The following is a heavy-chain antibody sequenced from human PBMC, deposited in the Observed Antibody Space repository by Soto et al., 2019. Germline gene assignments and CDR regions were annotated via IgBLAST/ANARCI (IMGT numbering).Heavy chain of an antibody. V-gene: IGHV3-11*06. CDR3: ARDMAVGATSFDY. D-gene: IGHD1-26*01. J-gene: IGHJ4*02. Sequence: GSLRLSWAASGFTFSDYYMSWIRQAPGKGLEWVSYISSSSSYTNYADSVKGRFTISRDNAKNSLYLQMNSLRAEDTAVYYCARDMAVGATSFDYWGQGTLVTVSS. CDR1: GFTFSDYY. CDR2: ISSSSSYT.